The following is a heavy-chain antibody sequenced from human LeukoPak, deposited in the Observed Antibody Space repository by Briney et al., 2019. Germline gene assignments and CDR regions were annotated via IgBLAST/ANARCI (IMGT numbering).Heavy chain of an antibody. CDR1: GFIFSSYK. V-gene: IGHV3-48*03. CDR2: ISSSGSTI. Sequence: PGGSLRLSCAASGFIFSSYKMNWVRQAPGKGLEWVSYISSSGSTIYYADSVKGRFTISRDNAKNSLYLQMNSLRTEDTALYYCAKDIGGYGGNSYFDYWGQGTLVTVSS. J-gene: IGHJ4*02. D-gene: IGHD4-23*01. CDR3: AKDIGGYGGNSYFDY.